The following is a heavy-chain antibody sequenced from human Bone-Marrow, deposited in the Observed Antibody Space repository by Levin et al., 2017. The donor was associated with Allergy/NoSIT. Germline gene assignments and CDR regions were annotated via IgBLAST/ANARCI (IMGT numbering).Heavy chain of an antibody. Sequence: SETLSLTCTVSGGSISSSSYYWGWIRQPPGKGLEWIGSIYYSVSTYYNLSLKSRVTISVDTSMNQFSLKLRSVTAADTAVYYCARELRYCSGGSCSWYFDLWGRGTMVTVSS. V-gene: IGHV4-39*07. D-gene: IGHD2-15*01. CDR1: GGSISSSSYY. CDR2: IYYSVST. J-gene: IGHJ2*01. CDR3: ARELRYCSGGSCSWYFDL.